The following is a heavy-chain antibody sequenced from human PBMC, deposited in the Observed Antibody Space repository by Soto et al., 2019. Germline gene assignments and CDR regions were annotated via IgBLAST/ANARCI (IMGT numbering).Heavy chain of an antibody. Sequence: QVQLQESGPGLVKPSQTLSLTCTVSGGSISSGNYYWSWILQQPGKGLEWIGYIYYSGSTYYNPSLKSRFTMSVDTSKSQFSLKLSSVTAADTAVYYCASTYYNASSGPFDYLRQGTLVTVSS. D-gene: IGHD3-22*01. CDR3: ASTYYNASSGPFDY. J-gene: IGHJ4*02. CDR1: GGSISSGNYY. V-gene: IGHV4-31*03. CDR2: IYYSGST.